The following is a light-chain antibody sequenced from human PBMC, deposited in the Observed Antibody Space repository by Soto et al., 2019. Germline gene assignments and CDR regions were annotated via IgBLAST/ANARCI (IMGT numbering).Light chain of an antibody. CDR1: EGVXTW. J-gene: IGKJ1*01. V-gene: IGKV1-5*03. CDR2: XAS. CDR3: QQYSRLWS. Sequence: IRVTQCPSSLSASAGDRVTITCRASEGVXTWFGWYQQKPGKAPKLLIYXASSLESGVPPMFSGDGCGTEFTITISSLQGDDVGIYYCQQYSRLWSFGQGTKVDIK.